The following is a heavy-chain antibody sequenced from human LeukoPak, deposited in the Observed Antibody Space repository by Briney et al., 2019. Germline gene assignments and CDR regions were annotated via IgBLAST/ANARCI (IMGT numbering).Heavy chain of an antibody. CDR2: ISTDGSST. CDR3: ARGFGANYNWFDP. Sequence: GGALRLSCAASGFTFSSYWMHWVRQGPGKGLVWVSRISTDGSSTDYADSVKGRFTISRENAKNTLYLQMNSLRAEDTAVYYCARGFGANYNWFDPWGQGTLVTVSS. V-gene: IGHV3-74*01. D-gene: IGHD4/OR15-4a*01. J-gene: IGHJ5*02. CDR1: GFTFSSYW.